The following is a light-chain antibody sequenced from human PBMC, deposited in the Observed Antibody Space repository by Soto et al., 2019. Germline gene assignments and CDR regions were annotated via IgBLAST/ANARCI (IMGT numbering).Light chain of an antibody. CDR3: QPTYNTPPT. CDR1: QSIDSR. V-gene: IGKV1-39*01. CDR2: GAS. J-gene: IGKJ4*01. Sequence: DIQMTQSPSSLSASVGDRVTITCRASQSIDSRLTWFQQKPGKAPNLLIYGASRLQSGVPSRFSGSGSRTDFTLTISSLQPEDFAASYCQPTYNTPPTFGGGTKVDIK.